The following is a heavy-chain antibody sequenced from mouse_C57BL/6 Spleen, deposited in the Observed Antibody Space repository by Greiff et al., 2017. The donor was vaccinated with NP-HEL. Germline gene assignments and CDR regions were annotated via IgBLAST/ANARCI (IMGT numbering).Heavy chain of an antibody. CDR1: GYTFTDYN. J-gene: IGHJ4*01. D-gene: IGHD2-3*01. CDR2: INPNNGGT. Sequence: DVKLQESGPELVKPGASVKIPCKASGYTFTDYNMDWVKQSHGKSLEWIGDINPNNGGTIYNQKFKGKATLTVDKSSSTAYMELRSLTSEDTAVYYCARFDGYLYYYAMDYWGQGTSVTVSS. CDR3: ARFDGYLYYYAMDY. V-gene: IGHV1-18*01.